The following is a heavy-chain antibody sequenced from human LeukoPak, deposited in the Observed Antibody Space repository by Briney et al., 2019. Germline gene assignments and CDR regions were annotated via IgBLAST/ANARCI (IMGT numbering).Heavy chain of an antibody. CDR3: ARRKSGAVAVDY. J-gene: IGHJ4*02. CDR1: GGSISSGDYY. V-gene: IGHV4-39*01. Sequence: SETLSLTCTVSGGSISSGDYYWSWIRQPPGKGLEWIGSIYYSGSIYYYNPSLKSRVTISIDTSKNQFSLKMSSVTAADTAVYYCARRKSGAVAVDYWGQGTLITVSS. CDR2: IYYSGSIY. D-gene: IGHD6-19*01.